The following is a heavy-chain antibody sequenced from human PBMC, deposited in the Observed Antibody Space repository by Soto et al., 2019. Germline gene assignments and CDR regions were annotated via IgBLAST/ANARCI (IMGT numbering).Heavy chain of an antibody. CDR2: VSGYSDKR. CDR1: GYTFNTFG. V-gene: IGHV1-18*01. CDR3: ARGWGKYFGVNDL. J-gene: IGHJ5*02. Sequence: VASVKVSCKASGYTFNTFGITWVRQAPGQGLEWMGCVSGYSDKRDYSRKLQDRITLTADPSTTTSYMELRSLTSDDTAVYYCARGWGKYFGVNDLWG. D-gene: IGHD2-8*01.